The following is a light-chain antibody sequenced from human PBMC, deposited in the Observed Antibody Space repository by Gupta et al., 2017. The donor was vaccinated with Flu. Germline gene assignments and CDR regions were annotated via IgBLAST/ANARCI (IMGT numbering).Light chain of an antibody. CDR2: ESM. CDR1: SNDVGGYND. Sequence: TTTSCTGTSNDVGGYNDVSYYQHHPGKAPILMFYESMNRPAGVANRFSGSKSGTTAFITISGHQDEDEADYYCTSDTSSNSVVFGGGTKLTVL. V-gene: IGLV2-14*01. CDR3: TSDTSSNSVV. J-gene: IGLJ3*02.